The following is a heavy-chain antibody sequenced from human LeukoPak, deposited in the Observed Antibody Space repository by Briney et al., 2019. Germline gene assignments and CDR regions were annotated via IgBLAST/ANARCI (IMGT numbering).Heavy chain of an antibody. CDR1: GFTFSSYA. V-gene: IGHV3-23*01. CDR2: ISGSGGST. Sequence: GGSLRLSCAASGFTFSSYAMSWVRQAPGKGLEWVSAISGSGGSTYYADSVKGRFTISRDNSKNTLYLQMNSLRAEGTAVYYCAKDLIAVAGLYYFDYWGQGTLVTVSS. J-gene: IGHJ4*02. D-gene: IGHD6-19*01. CDR3: AKDLIAVAGLYYFDY.